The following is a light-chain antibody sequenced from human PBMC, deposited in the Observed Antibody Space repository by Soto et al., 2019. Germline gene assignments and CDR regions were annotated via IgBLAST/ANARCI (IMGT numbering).Light chain of an antibody. V-gene: IGLV2-8*01. J-gene: IGLJ3*02. CDR2: EVT. CDR1: SSDVGAYKY. Sequence: QSVLTQPPSASGSPGQSVTISCTGTSSDVGAYKYVSWYQQYPGKAPKLMIYEVTKRPSGVPDRFSGSKSGKPASLTVSGLQAEDEADDYCTSYVGNDLWVFGGGTKVTVL. CDR3: TSYVGNDLWV.